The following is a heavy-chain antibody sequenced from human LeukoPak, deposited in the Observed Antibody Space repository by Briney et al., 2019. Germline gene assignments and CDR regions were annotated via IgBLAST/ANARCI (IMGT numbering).Heavy chain of an antibody. J-gene: IGHJ4*02. Sequence: PSETLSLTCTASGGSISSYYWSWIRQPPGKGLEWIGSMYYSGNTYYNSSLKSRVTISVDTSKNQFSPKVTSVTAADTAVYYCARHQYGRGAAYHFDYWGQGTLVTVSS. D-gene: IGHD1-1*01. V-gene: IGHV4-39*01. CDR2: MYYSGNT. CDR1: GGSISSYY. CDR3: ARHQYGRGAAYHFDY.